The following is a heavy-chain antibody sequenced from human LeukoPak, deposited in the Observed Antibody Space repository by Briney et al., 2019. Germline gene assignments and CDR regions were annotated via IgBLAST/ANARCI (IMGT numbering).Heavy chain of an antibody. CDR2: IYHSGST. J-gene: IGHJ3*02. Sequence: SETLSLTCAVSGGSISSGGYSWSWIRQPPGKGLEWIGYIYHSGSTYYNPSLKSRVTISVDRSKNQFSLKLSSVTAADTAVYYCARESVGLREYQLPGLASDIWGQGTMVTVSS. CDR3: ARESVGLREYQLPGLASDI. D-gene: IGHD2-2*01. V-gene: IGHV4-30-2*01. CDR1: GGSISSGGYS.